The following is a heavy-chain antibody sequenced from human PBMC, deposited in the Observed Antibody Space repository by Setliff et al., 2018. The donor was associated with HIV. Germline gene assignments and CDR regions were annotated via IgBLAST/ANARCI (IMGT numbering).Heavy chain of an antibody. Sequence: SLRLSCEASESTFYAMHWVRQAPGKGLEWLAVISYDGTSKYYADSVKGRFTISRDNAKNSLYLQMNSLRAEDTAVYYCARESTAMGLDNWGPGTLVTVSS. D-gene: IGHD5-18*01. J-gene: IGHJ4*02. CDR2: ISYDGTSK. CDR1: ESTFYA. V-gene: IGHV3-30*04. CDR3: ARESTAMGLDN.